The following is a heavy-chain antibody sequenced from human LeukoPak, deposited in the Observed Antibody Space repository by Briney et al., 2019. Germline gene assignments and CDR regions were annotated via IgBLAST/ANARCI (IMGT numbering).Heavy chain of an antibody. D-gene: IGHD6-19*01. CDR1: GYTFTSYD. CDR2: ISAYNGNT. CDR3: ARARALYSSGSNWFDP. J-gene: IGHJ5*02. V-gene: IGHV1-18*01. Sequence: GGSVKVSCKASGYTFTSYDINSVRQATGQGLEWVGWISAYNGNTNYAQKLQGRVTMTTDTSTSTAYMELSRLRSDDTAVYYCARARALYSSGSNWFDPWGQGTLVTVSS.